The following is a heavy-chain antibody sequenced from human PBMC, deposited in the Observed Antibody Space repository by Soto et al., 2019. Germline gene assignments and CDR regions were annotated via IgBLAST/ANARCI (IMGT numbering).Heavy chain of an antibody. CDR2: IYSSGST. J-gene: IGHJ4*02. D-gene: IGHD5-18*01. Sequence: PSETLSLTCSVSGDTIRSDYWNWIRQSPGKGLEWIGYIYSSGSTHYNPSLQNRVTISIDTSKNQVSLKVNSVTAADTAVYYCARDHPHSYGVYYFDYWGQGTPVTVSS. CDR1: GDTIRSDY. V-gene: IGHV4-59*01. CDR3: ARDHPHSYGVYYFDY.